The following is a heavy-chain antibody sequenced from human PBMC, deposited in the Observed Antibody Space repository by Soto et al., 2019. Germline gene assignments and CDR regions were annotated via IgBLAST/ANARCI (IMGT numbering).Heavy chain of an antibody. CDR2: IYYSGST. V-gene: IGHV4-39*01. J-gene: IGHJ5*02. CDR1: GGSISSSSYY. Sequence: QLQLQESGPGLVKPSETLSLTCTVSGGSISSSSYYWGWIRQPPGKGLEWIGSIYYSGSTYYNPSLKSRVTISVDTSKNQFSLKLSSVTAADTAVYYCARILLWFGEPTPWFDPWGQGTLVTFSS. D-gene: IGHD3-10*01. CDR3: ARILLWFGEPTPWFDP.